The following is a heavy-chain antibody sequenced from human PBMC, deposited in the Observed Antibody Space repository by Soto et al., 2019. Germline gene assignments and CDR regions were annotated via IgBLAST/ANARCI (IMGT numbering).Heavy chain of an antibody. CDR2: IYPGDSDT. D-gene: IGHD2-8*01. Sequence: GESLKISCKGFGYTFASNWIAWVRQMPGKGLEWMGFIYPGDSDTRYSPSFQGQVTISADKSISTAYLLWSSLKASDTAIYYCARLIDCINGVCYRFESWGQGTLVTVSS. CDR1: GYTFASNW. J-gene: IGHJ4*02. V-gene: IGHV5-51*01. CDR3: ARLIDCINGVCYRFES.